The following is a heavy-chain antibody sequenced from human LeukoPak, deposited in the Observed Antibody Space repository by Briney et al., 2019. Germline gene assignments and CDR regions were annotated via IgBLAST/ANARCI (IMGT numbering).Heavy chain of an antibody. Sequence: ASVKVSCKASGYTFTSYGISWVRQAPGQGLEWMGWISAYNGNTNYAQKLQGRVTMTTDTSTSTAYMELRSLRSDDTAVYYCARARDYYGSGSSWLDPWGQGTLVTVSS. J-gene: IGHJ5*02. CDR3: ARARDYYGSGSSWLDP. CDR1: GYTFTSYG. V-gene: IGHV1-18*01. CDR2: ISAYNGNT. D-gene: IGHD3-10*01.